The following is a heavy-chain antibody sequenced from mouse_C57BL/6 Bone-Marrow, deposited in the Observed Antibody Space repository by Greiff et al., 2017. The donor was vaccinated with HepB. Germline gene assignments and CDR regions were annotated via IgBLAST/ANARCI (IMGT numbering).Heavy chain of an antibody. D-gene: IGHD2-10*02. J-gene: IGHJ3*01. CDR2: INPNNGGT. V-gene: IGHV1-26*01. CDR1: GSTFTDYY. CDR3: ARTPGMAY. Sequence: VQLQQSGPELVKPGASVKISCKASGSTFTDYYMNWVKQSHGKSLEWIGDINPNNGGTSYNQKFKGKATLTVDKSSSTAYMELRSLTAEDSAVYYCARTPGMAYWGQGTLVTVSA.